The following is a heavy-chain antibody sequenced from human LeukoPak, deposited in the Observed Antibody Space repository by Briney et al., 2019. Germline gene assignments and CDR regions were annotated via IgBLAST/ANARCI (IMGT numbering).Heavy chain of an antibody. Sequence: GGSLRLSCTPPGYIFSQYGMSWVRQGPGKGLEWVSTVSGSGVRTHYADSLKGRFTNSRDNSKDTVYLQMNSLRAEDTAVYYCAKDRRGFSGYDPYDAFDIWGEGTMVTVSS. D-gene: IGHD5-12*01. J-gene: IGHJ3*02. CDR2: VSGSGVRT. CDR1: GYIFSQYG. V-gene: IGHV3-23*01. CDR3: AKDRRGFSGYDPYDAFDI.